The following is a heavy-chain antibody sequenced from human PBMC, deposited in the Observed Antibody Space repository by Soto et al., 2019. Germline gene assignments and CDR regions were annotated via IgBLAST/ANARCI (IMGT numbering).Heavy chain of an antibody. CDR1: GFTFSSYS. J-gene: IGHJ6*02. V-gene: IGHV3-48*02. CDR3: ARGYGGNFYYYYYGMDV. D-gene: IGHD2-21*02. CDR2: ISSSSSTI. Sequence: PGGSLRLSCAASGFTFSSYSMNWVRQAPGKGLEWVSYISSSSSTIYYADSVKGRFTISRDNAKNSLYLQMNSLRDEDTAVYYCARGYGGNFYYYYYGMDVWGQGTTVTVSS.